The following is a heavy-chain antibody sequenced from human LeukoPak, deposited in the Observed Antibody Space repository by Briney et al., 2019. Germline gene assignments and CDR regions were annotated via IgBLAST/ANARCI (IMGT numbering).Heavy chain of an antibody. CDR1: GYXFTGYY. J-gene: IGHJ4*02. CDR2: INPSSGGT. Sequence: ASRKVACKSSGYXFTGYYIHWVRQAPGQGLEWMGWINPSSGGTSYAQKFQGRVNKTRDASISTAYMELSRLRSDDTAVYYCASSGRFGEYFDFWGQGTLVTVSS. D-gene: IGHD3-10*01. V-gene: IGHV1-2*02. CDR3: ASSGRFGEYFDF.